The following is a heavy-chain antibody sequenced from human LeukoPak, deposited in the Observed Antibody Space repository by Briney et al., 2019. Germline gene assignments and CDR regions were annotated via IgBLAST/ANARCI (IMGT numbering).Heavy chain of an antibody. Sequence: GGSLRLSCAASGFTFSSYAMSWVRQAPGKGLEWVSTIGATSGNTYYADSVKGRFTISRDNSKNTLSLQMNSLRAEDTAVYYCAKRYSGSYYHFDYWGQGTLVTVSS. J-gene: IGHJ4*02. CDR1: GFTFSSYA. CDR3: AKRYSGSYYHFDY. D-gene: IGHD1-26*01. V-gene: IGHV3-23*01. CDR2: IGATSGNT.